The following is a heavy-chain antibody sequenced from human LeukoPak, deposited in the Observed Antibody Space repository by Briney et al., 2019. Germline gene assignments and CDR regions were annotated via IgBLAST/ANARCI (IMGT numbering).Heavy chain of an antibody. Sequence: ASVKVSCKASGGTFSSYGISWVRQAPGQGLEWMGWLNPNSGGTNFAQNFQGRVTMTRDTSITTAYMELSTLRSDDTAVYYCARYCPTSCNAGDTFDIWGQGTVVTVSS. D-gene: IGHD2/OR15-2a*01. CDR1: GGTFSSYG. J-gene: IGHJ3*02. CDR2: LNPNSGGT. CDR3: ARYCPTSCNAGDTFDI. V-gene: IGHV1-2*02.